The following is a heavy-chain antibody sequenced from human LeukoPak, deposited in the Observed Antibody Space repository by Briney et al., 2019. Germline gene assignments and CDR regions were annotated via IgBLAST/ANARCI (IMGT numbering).Heavy chain of an antibody. V-gene: IGHV1-18*01. CDR2: ISAYNGKT. D-gene: IGHD3-22*01. J-gene: IGHJ3*02. Sequence: GASVKVSCKASGYTFTNYGITWMRQAPGQGLEWMGWISAYNGKTNYAQKLQGRVTMTTDTSTSTAYMELRSLKSDDTAVYYCASLKNYYDSSGYLVTDAFDIWGQGTMVTVSS. CDR3: ASLKNYYDSSGYLVTDAFDI. CDR1: GYTFTNYG.